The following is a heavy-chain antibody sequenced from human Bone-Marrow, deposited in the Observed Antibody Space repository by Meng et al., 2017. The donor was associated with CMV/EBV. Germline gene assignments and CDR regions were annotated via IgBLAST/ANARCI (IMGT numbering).Heavy chain of an antibody. J-gene: IGHJ4*02. CDR3: VRKSGGYSDF. CDR1: GFTFTTYS. Sequence: LSGEAAGFTFTTYSMSWVRQAPGKGLEWVASIGNRGGFIYYADSVQGRFTISRDNANSSLYLQLSRLTAQDTAIYYCVRKSGGYSDFWGQGTLVTVSS. V-gene: IGHV3-21*01. CDR2: IGNRGGFI. D-gene: IGHD1-26*01.